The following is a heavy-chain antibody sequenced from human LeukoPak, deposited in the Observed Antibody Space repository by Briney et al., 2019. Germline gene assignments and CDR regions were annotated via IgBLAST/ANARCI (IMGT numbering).Heavy chain of an antibody. Sequence: SETLSLTCDVSGHSISSNYYWGWIRQSPEKGLEWIGSIYHRGSTYYSLSFESRVTISVDTSKNQFSLNLSSVTATDTAKYYCARHLFYYYYYMDVWGKGTTVTVSS. CDR2: IYHRGST. V-gene: IGHV4-38-2*01. CDR3: ARHLFYYYYYMDV. J-gene: IGHJ6*03. CDR1: GHSISSNYY.